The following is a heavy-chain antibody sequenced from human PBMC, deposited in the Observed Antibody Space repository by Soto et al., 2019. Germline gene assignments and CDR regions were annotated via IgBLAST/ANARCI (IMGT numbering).Heavy chain of an antibody. J-gene: IGHJ5*02. V-gene: IGHV4-39*01. D-gene: IGHD3-3*01. CDR3: ARRASTYYDFWSGYYGFDP. CDR1: GGSISSSSYY. CDR2: IYYSGST. Sequence: KTSETLSLTCTVSGGSISSSSYYWGWIRQPPGKGLEWIGSIYYSGSTYYNPSLKSRVTISVDTSKNQFSLKLSSVTAADTAVYYCARRASTYYDFWSGYYGFDPWGQGTLVTVSS.